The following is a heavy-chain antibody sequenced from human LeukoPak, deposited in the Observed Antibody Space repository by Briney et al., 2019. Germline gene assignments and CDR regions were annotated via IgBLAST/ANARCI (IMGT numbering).Heavy chain of an antibody. V-gene: IGHV1-8*03. Sequence: ASVKVSCKASGYTFTSYDINWVRQATGQGLEWMGWMNPNSGNTGYAQKFQGRVTITADESTSTAYMELSSLRSEDTAVYYCARDGGYCSSTSCYSLSWFDPWGQGTLVTVSS. CDR3: ARDGGYCSSTSCYSLSWFDP. D-gene: IGHD2-2*03. CDR2: MNPNSGNT. J-gene: IGHJ5*02. CDR1: GYTFTSYD.